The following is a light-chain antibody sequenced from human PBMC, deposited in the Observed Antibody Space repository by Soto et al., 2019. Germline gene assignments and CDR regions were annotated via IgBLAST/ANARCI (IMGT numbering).Light chain of an antibody. J-gene: IGKJ2*01. V-gene: IGKV1-39*01. CDR3: QQSYTTPYT. CDR2: AAS. CDR1: QSSSNY. Sequence: DIQMTQSPSSLSASVGDRVPITCRASQSSSNYLNWYQQKSGTAPKLLIYAASSLQSGVPSRFTGSGSGTDFTLTISSLQPEDFATYYCQQSYTTPYTFGQGTKLEIK.